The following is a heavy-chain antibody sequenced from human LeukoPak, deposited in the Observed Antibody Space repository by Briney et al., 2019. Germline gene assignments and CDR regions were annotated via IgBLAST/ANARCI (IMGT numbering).Heavy chain of an antibody. CDR1: GFTLSNSW. CDR2: TNGDGSDT. V-gene: IGHV3-74*01. D-gene: IGHD2-21*02. Sequence: GGSLRLSCAAPGFTLSNSWMHWVRQAPGKGLVWVSRTNGDGSDTSYADSVKGRFTISRDSATNTLYLQMNSLRAEDTAVYYCASSLAYCGGDCSPYYYYYGMDVWGQGTTVTVSS. CDR3: ASSLAYCGGDCSPYYYYYGMDV. J-gene: IGHJ6*02.